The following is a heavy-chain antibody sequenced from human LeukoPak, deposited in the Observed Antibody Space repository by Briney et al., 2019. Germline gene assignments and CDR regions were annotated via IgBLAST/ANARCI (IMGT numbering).Heavy chain of an antibody. V-gene: IGHV1-69*04. CDR1: GYTFTSYG. D-gene: IGHD3-10*01. CDR2: IIPILGIA. Sequence: ASVKVSCKASGYTFTSYGISWVRQAPGQGLEWMGRIIPILGIANYAQKFQGRVTITADKSTSTAYMELSSLRSEDTAVYYCARAYYGSGSYIDYWGQGTLVTVSS. CDR3: ARAYYGSGSYIDY. J-gene: IGHJ4*02.